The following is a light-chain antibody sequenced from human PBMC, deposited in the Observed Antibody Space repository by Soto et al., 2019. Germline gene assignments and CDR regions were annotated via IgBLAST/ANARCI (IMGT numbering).Light chain of an antibody. CDR3: SAWDDSLSGPV. V-gene: IGLV1-47*02. Sequence: QSVLTQPPSASGTPGQRVTIACSGTTSNIGTNYDYWYQQLPGMAPKLVMYSTDRRPSGVPGRFSGSKSVTSAFLAITGLRSEDESNYYCSAWDDSLSGPVFSGGTKLPVL. CDR1: TSNIGTNY. CDR2: STD. J-gene: IGLJ2*01.